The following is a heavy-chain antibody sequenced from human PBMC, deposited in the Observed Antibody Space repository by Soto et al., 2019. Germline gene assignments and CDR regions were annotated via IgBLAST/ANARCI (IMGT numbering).Heavy chain of an antibody. CDR3: ARGIQEGFDP. V-gene: IGHV4-34*01. Sequence: SETLSLTCAVYGGSFSGYYWSWIRQPPGKGVEWIGEINHSGSTNYNPSLKSRVTISVDTAKKQFYLKLSSGTAADTAVYSCARGIQEGFDPWGQGTLVTVSS. CDR2: INHSGST. CDR1: GGSFSGYY. J-gene: IGHJ5*02. D-gene: IGHD5-18*01.